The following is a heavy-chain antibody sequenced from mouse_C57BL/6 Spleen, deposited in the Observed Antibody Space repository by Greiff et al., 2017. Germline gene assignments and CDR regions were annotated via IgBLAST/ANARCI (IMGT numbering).Heavy chain of an antibody. Sequence: QVQLKQPGAELVKPGASVKLSCKASGYTFPSYWMQWVKQRPGQGLEWIGEIDPSDSYPNYNQKFKGKDTLTVDTSSSTAYMQLSSLTSEDSAVYYCARRAGSYGGMDYGGQGTSVTVSS. J-gene: IGHJ4*01. CDR2: IDPSDSYP. CDR1: GYTFPSYW. V-gene: IGHV1-50*01. D-gene: IGHD1-1*02. CDR3: ARRAGSYGGMDY.